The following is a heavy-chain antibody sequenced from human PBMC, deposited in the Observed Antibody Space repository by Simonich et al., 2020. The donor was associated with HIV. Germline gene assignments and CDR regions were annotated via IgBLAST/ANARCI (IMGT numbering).Heavy chain of an antibody. D-gene: IGHD1-1*01. CDR1: GGSFSGYY. CDR3: ARGIPRNYYYFYYMDV. CDR2: INHSGNT. Sequence: QVQLQQWGAGLLKPSETLSLTCAVYGGSFSGYYWSWIRQPPGKGLEWIGEINHSGNTHYTPTLKSRLTISVNTSKNQFSLKLSSVTAADTAVYSCARGIPRNYYYFYYMDVWGKGTTVIVSS. V-gene: IGHV4-34*01. J-gene: IGHJ6*03.